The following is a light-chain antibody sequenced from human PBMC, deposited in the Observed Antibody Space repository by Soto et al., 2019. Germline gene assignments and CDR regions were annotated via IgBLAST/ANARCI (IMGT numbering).Light chain of an antibody. CDR2: GAS. J-gene: IGKJ4*01. CDR3: QQYNNWPPHT. V-gene: IGKV3-15*01. CDR1: QSVSSN. Sequence: EIVMTQSPATLSVSPGERATLSCRASQSVSSNLAWYQQKPGQAPRLLIYGASTRATGIPARSSGSGSGTEFTLTISSLQSEDFAVDYCQQYNNWPPHTFGGGTKVEIK.